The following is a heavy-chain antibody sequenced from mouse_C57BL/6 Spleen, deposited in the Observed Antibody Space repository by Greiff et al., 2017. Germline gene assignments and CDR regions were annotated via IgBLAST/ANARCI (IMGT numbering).Heavy chain of an antibody. V-gene: IGHV1-80*01. Sequence: QVQLQQSGAELVKPGASVKISCKASGYAFSSYWMNWVKQRPGKGLEWIGQIYPGDGDTNYNGKFKGKATLTADKSSSTAYMQLSRLTSEDSAVYFCARGGYYYGSSYRYAMDYWGQGTSVTVSS. CDR1: GYAFSSYW. CDR2: IYPGDGDT. J-gene: IGHJ4*01. CDR3: ARGGYYYGSSYRYAMDY. D-gene: IGHD1-1*01.